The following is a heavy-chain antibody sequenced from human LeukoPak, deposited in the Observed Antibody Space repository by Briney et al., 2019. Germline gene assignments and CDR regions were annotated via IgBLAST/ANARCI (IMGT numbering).Heavy chain of an antibody. Sequence: GASVKVSCKVSGYTLTELSMHWVRQAPGKGLEWMGGFDPEDGETIYAQKFQGRVTMTEDTSTDTAYMELSSLRSEDTAVYYCATESTMVRGVMPFHWGQGTLVTVSS. J-gene: IGHJ4*02. D-gene: IGHD3-10*01. CDR2: FDPEDGET. CDR1: GYTLTELS. V-gene: IGHV1-24*01. CDR3: ATESTMVRGVMPFH.